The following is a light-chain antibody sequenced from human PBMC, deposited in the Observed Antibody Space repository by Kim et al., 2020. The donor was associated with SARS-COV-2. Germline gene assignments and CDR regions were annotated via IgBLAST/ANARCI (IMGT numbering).Light chain of an antibody. CDR2: YDS. CDR1: RSGSSG. Sequence: APGTTTSITCGRNRSGSSGVLWYRQKPGQAPVLVIYYDSDRPAGIPERFSGSNSENPATLTISRVGAGDEAGDYCQVWDSSSDPRVFGGGTKLTVL. J-gene: IGLJ3*02. V-gene: IGLV3-21*04. CDR3: QVWDSSSDPRV.